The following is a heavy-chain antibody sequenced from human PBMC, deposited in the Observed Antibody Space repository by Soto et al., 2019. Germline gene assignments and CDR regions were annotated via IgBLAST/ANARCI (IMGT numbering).Heavy chain of an antibody. CDR1: GYTFTSYY. J-gene: IGHJ6*02. Sequence: GASVKVSCKASGYTFTSYYMHWVRQAPGQGLEWMGIINPSGGSTSYAQKFQGRVTMTRDTSTNTLYLQMSSLRAEDTAIYYCAKDDPGDFYSYHGLDVWGQGTTVTVSS. V-gene: IGHV1-46*01. CDR3: AKDDPGDFYSYHGLDV. CDR2: INPSGGST. D-gene: IGHD2-21*02.